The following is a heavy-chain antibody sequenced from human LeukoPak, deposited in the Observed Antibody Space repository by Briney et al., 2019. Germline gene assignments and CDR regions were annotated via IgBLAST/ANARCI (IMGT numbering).Heavy chain of an antibody. D-gene: IGHD3-3*01. J-gene: IGHJ6*03. Sequence: GASVKVSCKASGYTFTGYYMHWVRQAPGQGLEWMGWINPNSGGTNYAQKFQGRVTMTRDTSISTAYMELSRLRSDDTAVYYCAGDGGPRYDFFAAYYYYYMDVWGKGTTVTVSS. CDR2: INPNSGGT. CDR1: GYTFTGYY. CDR3: AGDGGPRYDFFAAYYYYYMDV. V-gene: IGHV1-2*02.